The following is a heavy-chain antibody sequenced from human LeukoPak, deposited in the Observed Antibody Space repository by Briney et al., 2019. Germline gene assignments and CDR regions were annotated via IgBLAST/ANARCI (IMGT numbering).Heavy chain of an antibody. CDR1: GGSISSGGYY. CDR3: ARHALYCSSTSCSLDY. V-gene: IGHV4-31*03. Sequence: SQTLSLTCTVSGGSISSGGYYWSWIRQHPGKGLEWIGYIYYSGSTNYNPSLKSRVTISVDTSKNQFSLKLSSVTAADTAVYYCARHALYCSSTSCSLDYWGQGTLVTVSS. D-gene: IGHD2-2*01. J-gene: IGHJ4*02. CDR2: IYYSGST.